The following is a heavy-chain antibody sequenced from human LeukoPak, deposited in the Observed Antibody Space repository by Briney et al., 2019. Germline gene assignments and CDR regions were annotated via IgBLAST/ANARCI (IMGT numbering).Heavy chain of an antibody. CDR1: GFTFSNYG. V-gene: IGHV3-30*18. Sequence: PGGSLRLSCAASGFTFSNYGMHWVRQAPGKGLEWVAVISYDGSNENSADSVKGRFTVPRDNSKNTLYLQMNSLRAEDTAVYYCAKDMRGYCSSTSCYGNFDYWGQGTLVTVSS. CDR3: AKDMRGYCSSTSCYGNFDY. D-gene: IGHD2-2*01. CDR2: ISYDGSNE. J-gene: IGHJ4*02.